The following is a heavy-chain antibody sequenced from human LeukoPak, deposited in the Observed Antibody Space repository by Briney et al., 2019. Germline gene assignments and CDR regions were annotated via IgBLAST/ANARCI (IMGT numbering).Heavy chain of an antibody. V-gene: IGHV4-38-2*01. CDR1: GYSISSGYY. J-gene: IGHJ6*04. D-gene: IGHD2-15*01. Sequence: SETLSLTCAVSGYSISSGYYWGWIRQPPGKGLEWIGSIYHSGSTYYNPSLKSRVPISVGPSKNQFSLNLSSVTAADTAVYYCAREGGGYCSGGSCPYVMDVWGKGTTVTVSS. CDR2: IYHSGST. CDR3: AREGGGYCSGGSCPYVMDV.